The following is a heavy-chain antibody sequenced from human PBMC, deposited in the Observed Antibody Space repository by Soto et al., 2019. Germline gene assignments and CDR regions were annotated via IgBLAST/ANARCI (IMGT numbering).Heavy chain of an antibody. CDR2: ISYDGSTE. D-gene: IGHD2-21*02. Sequence: GGSLRLSCAASGFTFSPYTMHWVRQTPGKVLEWLAVISYDGSTEYNPDSVKGRFTISRDNSKNTVYLQMNSLRPEDTSIYYCARGGGFCGGDCYKGGIDYWGQGXLVTVYS. J-gene: IGHJ4*02. CDR3: ARGGGFCGGDCYKGGIDY. CDR1: GFTFSPYT. V-gene: IGHV3-30*04.